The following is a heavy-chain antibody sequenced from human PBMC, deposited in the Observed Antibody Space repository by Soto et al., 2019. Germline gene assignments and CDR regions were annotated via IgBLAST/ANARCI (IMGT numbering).Heavy chain of an antibody. CDR2: IYYSGST. CDR1: GGSISSSSYN. J-gene: IGHJ4*02. CDR3: ARRHPTTWFDY. V-gene: IGHV4-39*01. D-gene: IGHD1-7*01. Sequence: QLQLQESGPGLVKPSETLSLTCTVSGGSISSSSYNWGWIRQPPGKGLEWIGSIYYSGSTYYNPSLKSRVPIAVDTSKNQFSLKLSSVTAADTAVYYCARRHPTTWFDYWGQGTLVTVSS.